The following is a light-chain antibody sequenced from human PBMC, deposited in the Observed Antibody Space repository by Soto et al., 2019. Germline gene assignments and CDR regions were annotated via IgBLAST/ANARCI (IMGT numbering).Light chain of an antibody. CDR3: QQYYSTPLFT. V-gene: IGKV3-15*01. CDR2: GAS. J-gene: IGKJ3*01. CDR1: QSVSSD. Sequence: EIVMTQSPATLSVSPGERATLSCRASQSVSSDLAWYQQKPGQAPRVLIYGASTRATGIPARFSGSGSGTEFTLTISNLQSDDFAVYFCQQYYSTPLFTFGPRTKVDIK.